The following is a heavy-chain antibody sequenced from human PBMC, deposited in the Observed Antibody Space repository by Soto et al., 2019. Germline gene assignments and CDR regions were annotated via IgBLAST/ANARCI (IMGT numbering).Heavy chain of an antibody. Sequence: GGSLRLSCAASGVTFSSYWMHWVRQAPGKGLVWVSRINSDGSSTSYADSVKGRFTISRDNAKNTLYLQMNSLRAEDTAVYYCARDRATALTRYYYYGMDVWGQGTTVTVSS. D-gene: IGHD5-18*01. V-gene: IGHV3-74*01. CDR1: GVTFSSYW. CDR2: INSDGSST. CDR3: ARDRATALTRYYYYGMDV. J-gene: IGHJ6*02.